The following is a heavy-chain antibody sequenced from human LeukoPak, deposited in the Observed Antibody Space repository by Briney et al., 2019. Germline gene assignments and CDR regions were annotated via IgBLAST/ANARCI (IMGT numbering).Heavy chain of an antibody. CDR1: GGSISSYY. D-gene: IGHD5-12*01. CDR3: ARHLEGGYEVDY. J-gene: IGHJ4*02. V-gene: IGHV4-59*08. Sequence: SETLSLTCTVSGGSISSYYWSWIRQRPGKGLEWIGYIYYSGSTNYNPSLKSRVTISVDTSKNQFSLKLSSVTAADTAVYYCARHLEGGYEVDYWGQGTLVTVSS. CDR2: IYYSGST.